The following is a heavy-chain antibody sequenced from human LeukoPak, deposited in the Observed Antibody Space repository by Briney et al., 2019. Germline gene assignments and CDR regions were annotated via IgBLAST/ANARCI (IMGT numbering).Heavy chain of an antibody. Sequence: PGGSLRLSCAASGFTFSSYGMHWVRQAPGKGLEWVAFIRYDGSNKYYADSVKGRFTISRDNSKNTLYLQMNSLRAEDTAVYYCAPIMIMFGGVIPFDYWGQGTLVTVSS. CDR3: APIMIMFGGVIPFDY. CDR2: IRYDGSNK. D-gene: IGHD3-16*02. CDR1: GFTFSSYG. V-gene: IGHV3-30*02. J-gene: IGHJ4*02.